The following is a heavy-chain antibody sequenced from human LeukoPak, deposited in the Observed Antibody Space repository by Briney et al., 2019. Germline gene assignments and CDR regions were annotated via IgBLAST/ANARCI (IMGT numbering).Heavy chain of an antibody. D-gene: IGHD3-16*01. CDR3: AREELGSSLGFDP. Sequence: GGSLRLSCAASGFTFSSYTIHWVRQPPGKGLEWVAVISFDGSNKYYADSVKGRFTISRDDSKNTLYLQMNSLRAEDTAVYYCAREELGSSLGFDPWGQGTLVTVSS. CDR1: GFTFSSYT. J-gene: IGHJ5*02. CDR2: ISFDGSNK. V-gene: IGHV3-30-3*01.